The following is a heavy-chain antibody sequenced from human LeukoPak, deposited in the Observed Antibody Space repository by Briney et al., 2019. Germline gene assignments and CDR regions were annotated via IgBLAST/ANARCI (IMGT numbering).Heavy chain of an antibody. CDR1: GITFSSYA. D-gene: IGHD1-1*01. Sequence: GGSLRLSCAASGITFSSYAMSWVRQAPGKGLEWVSAISASGGSTYYADSVKGRFTISRDNSKNTLYLQMDSLRAEDTAIYYCAPNWNLDYWGQGSLVTVSS. CDR3: APNWNLDY. J-gene: IGHJ4*02. V-gene: IGHV3-23*01. CDR2: ISASGGST.